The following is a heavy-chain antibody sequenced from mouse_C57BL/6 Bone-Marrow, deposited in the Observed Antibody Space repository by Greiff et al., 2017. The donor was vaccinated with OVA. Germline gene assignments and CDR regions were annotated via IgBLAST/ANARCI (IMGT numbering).Heavy chain of an antibody. CDR1: GYAFTNYL. CDR3: AGDGWFPLYVDY. J-gene: IGHJ2*01. V-gene: IGHV1-54*01. CDR2: INPGSGGT. Sequence: VQLQQSGAELVRPGTSVKVSCKASGYAFTNYLIEWVKQRPGQGLEWIGVINPGSGGTNYTEKFKGKATLTADKSSSTAYMQLSSLTSEDSAVYVCAGDGWFPLYVDYWGQGTTLTVSS. D-gene: IGHD1-1*02.